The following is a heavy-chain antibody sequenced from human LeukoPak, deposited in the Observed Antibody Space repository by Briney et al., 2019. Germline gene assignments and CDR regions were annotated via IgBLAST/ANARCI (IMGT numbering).Heavy chain of an antibody. CDR1: GFTFSNYW. CDR3: ARDLTSEWELLN. Sequence: GGSLRLSCTASGFTFSNYWMHWVRQAPGKGLVWVSRINADGTSTNYADSVKGRFTISRDNSKNTLYLQMNSLSAEDTAVYYCARDLTSEWELLNWGQGTVVTVSS. CDR2: INADGTST. V-gene: IGHV3-74*01. J-gene: IGHJ4*02. D-gene: IGHD1-26*01.